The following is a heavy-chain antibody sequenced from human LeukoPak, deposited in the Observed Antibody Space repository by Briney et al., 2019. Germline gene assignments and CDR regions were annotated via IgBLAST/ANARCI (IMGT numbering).Heavy chain of an antibody. J-gene: IGHJ4*01. CDR2: IYYSGST. Sequence: SETLSLTCTVSGGSISSYYWSWIRQPPGKGLEWIGYIYYSGSTNYNPSLKSRVTISVDTSKNQFSLKLSSVTAADTAVYYCARQNPAAAGQGLDYWGQGALVTVSS. D-gene: IGHD6-13*01. CDR3: ARQNPAAAGQGLDY. V-gene: IGHV4-59*08. CDR1: GGSISSYY.